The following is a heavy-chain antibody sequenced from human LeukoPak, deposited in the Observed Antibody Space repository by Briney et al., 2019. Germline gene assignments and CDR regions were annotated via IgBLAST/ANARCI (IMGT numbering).Heavy chain of an antibody. CDR2: ISGSGGSI. CDR3: AKGSLYDFWSGYANYYYYYMDV. D-gene: IGHD3-3*01. CDR1: GFSFSSYA. Sequence: QPGGSLRLSCAASGFSFSSYAMSWVRQAPGKGLEWVSAISGSGGSIYYADSVKGRFTISRDNSKNTLYLQMNSLRAEDTAVYYCAKGSLYDFWSGYANYYYYYMDVWGKGTTVTVSS. V-gene: IGHV3-23*01. J-gene: IGHJ6*03.